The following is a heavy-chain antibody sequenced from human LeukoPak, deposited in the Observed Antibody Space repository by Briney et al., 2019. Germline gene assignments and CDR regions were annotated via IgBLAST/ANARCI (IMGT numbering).Heavy chain of an antibody. Sequence: PSETLSLTCTVSGGSISSGAYYWSWIRQHPGKGLEWIGYIYYSGSTYYNPSLKSRVTISVDTSKSQVSLRLYSVTAADTAVYYCARKQGGTMYDVWGQGTQVTVSS. CDR2: IYYSGST. J-gene: IGHJ4*02. D-gene: IGHD1-7*01. CDR1: GGSISSGAYY. CDR3: ARKQGGTMYDV. V-gene: IGHV4-31*03.